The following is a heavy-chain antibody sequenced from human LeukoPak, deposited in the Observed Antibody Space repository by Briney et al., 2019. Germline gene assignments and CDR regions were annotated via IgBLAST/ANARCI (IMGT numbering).Heavy chain of an antibody. CDR1: GGSISSYY. CDR3: ARDQGLAAVDINPPWWGE. CDR2: IYYSGST. Sequence: SETLSLTCTVSGGSISSYYWSWIRQPPGKGLEWIGYIYYSGSTNYNPSLKSRVTISVDTSKNQFSLKLSSVTAADTAVYYCARDQGLAAVDINPPWWGEWGQGTLVTVSS. D-gene: IGHD2-8*02. J-gene: IGHJ4*02. V-gene: IGHV4-59*12.